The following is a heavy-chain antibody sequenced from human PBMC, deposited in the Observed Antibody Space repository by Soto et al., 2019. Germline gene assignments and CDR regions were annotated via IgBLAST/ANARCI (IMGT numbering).Heavy chain of an antibody. CDR3: ARAGGLRYFDWLFDY. CDR2: INAGNGNT. Sequence: QVQLVQSGAEEKKPGALVKVSCKASGYTFTSYAMHWVRQAPGQRLEWMGWINAGNGNTKYSQKFQGRVTITRDTSASTAYMELSSLRSEDTAVYYCARAGGLRYFDWLFDYWGQGTLVTVSS. V-gene: IGHV1-3*05. D-gene: IGHD3-9*01. J-gene: IGHJ4*02. CDR1: GYTFTSYA.